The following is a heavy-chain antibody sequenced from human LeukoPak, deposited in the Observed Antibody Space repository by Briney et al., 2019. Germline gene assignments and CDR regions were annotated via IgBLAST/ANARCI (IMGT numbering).Heavy chain of an antibody. CDR1: GYSFTSYW. V-gene: IGHV5-51*01. D-gene: IGHD6-19*01. CDR3: ASSKYSSGWYGDLDY. J-gene: IGHJ4*02. CDR2: IYPGDSDT. Sequence: GESLKISCKGPGYSFTSYWIGWVRQMPGKGLEWMGIIYPGDSDTRYSPSFQGQVTISADKSISTAYLQWSSLKASDTAMYYCASSKYSSGWYGDLDYWGQGTLVTVSS.